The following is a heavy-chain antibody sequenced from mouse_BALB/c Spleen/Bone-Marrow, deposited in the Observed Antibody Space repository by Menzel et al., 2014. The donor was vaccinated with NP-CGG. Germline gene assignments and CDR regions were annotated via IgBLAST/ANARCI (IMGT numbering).Heavy chain of an antibody. CDR3: AREARTGAWFTY. J-gene: IGHJ3*01. V-gene: IGHV1-4*02. Sequence: QVQLQQSGAELARPGASAQMSCKASGYTFTSYTIQWVNQRPGQGLEWIGYINPSSGYTDYNQKFKDKTTLTTDKSSNTAYMQLTSLTSEDSAVYSCAREARTGAWFTYWGQGTLVTVSA. CDR1: GYTFTSYT. CDR2: INPSSGYT. D-gene: IGHD4-1*01.